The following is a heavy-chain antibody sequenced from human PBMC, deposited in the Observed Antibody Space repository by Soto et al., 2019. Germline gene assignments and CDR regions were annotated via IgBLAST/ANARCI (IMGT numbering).Heavy chain of an antibody. V-gene: IGHV1-69*13. J-gene: IGHJ5*02. D-gene: IGHD4-4*01. Sequence: SVKVSCKASGGTFSSYAISWVRQAPGQGLEWMGGIIPIFGTANYAQKFQGRVTITADESTSTAYMELSSLRVEDTAIYYCVKDPSPTTGPTDDNWFDPWGQGTLVTVSS. CDR3: VKDPSPTTGPTDDNWFDP. CDR1: GGTFSSYA. CDR2: IIPIFGTA.